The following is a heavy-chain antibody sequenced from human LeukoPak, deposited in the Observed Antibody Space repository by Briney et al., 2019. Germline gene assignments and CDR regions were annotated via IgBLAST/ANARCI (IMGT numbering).Heavy chain of an antibody. CDR3: ARSPDYGDYRNAFDI. D-gene: IGHD4-17*01. J-gene: IGHJ3*02. CDR2: IYPGDSDT. Sequence: GESLKISCKGSGYSFTSYWIGWVRQMPGEGLEWMGIIYPGDSDTRYSPSFQGQVTISADKSISTAYLQWSSLKASDTAMYYCARSPDYGDYRNAFDIWGQGTMVTVSS. V-gene: IGHV5-51*01. CDR1: GYSFTSYW.